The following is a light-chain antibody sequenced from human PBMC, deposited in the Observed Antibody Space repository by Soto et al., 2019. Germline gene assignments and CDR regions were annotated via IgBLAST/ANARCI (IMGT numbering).Light chain of an antibody. J-gene: IGKJ4*01. CDR2: GAS. V-gene: IGKV3-20*01. Sequence: EIVLTQSPGTLPLSPGERATLSCRASQSVSSSYLAWYQQKPGQAPRLLIYGASSRATGIPDRFSGSGSGTDFTLTISRLEPEDFAVYYCQQYGSSVIFGGGTKVEIK. CDR1: QSVSSSY. CDR3: QQYGSSVI.